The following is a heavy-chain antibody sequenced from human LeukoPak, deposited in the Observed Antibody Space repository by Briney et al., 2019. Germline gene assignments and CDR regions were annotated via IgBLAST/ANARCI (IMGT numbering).Heavy chain of an antibody. J-gene: IGHJ4*02. D-gene: IGHD2-2*01. CDR1: GGXFSEYY. CDR3: ARLGVIPAAMSY. CDR2: INHSGST. Sequence: PSETLSLTCAVYGGXFSEYYCSWIRQPPGKGLEWIGEINHSGSTNYNPSLKSRVTISVDTSKNQFYLKLSSVTAADTAVYYCARLGVIPAAMSYWGQGTLVTVSS. V-gene: IGHV4-34*01.